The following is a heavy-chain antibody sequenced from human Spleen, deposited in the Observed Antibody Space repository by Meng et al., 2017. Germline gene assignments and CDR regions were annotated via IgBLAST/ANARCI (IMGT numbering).Heavy chain of an antibody. CDR3: TNSPGFAMFDF. CDR2: IWYDGSNK. V-gene: IGHV3-33*06. Sequence: GESLKISCAASGFTFSSYGMHWVRQAPGKGLEWVAVIWYDGSNKYYADSVKGRFTISRDNSKNTLYLQMNSLRAEDTAVYYCTNSPGFAMFDFWGQGTLVTVSS. J-gene: IGHJ4*02. CDR1: GFTFSSYG.